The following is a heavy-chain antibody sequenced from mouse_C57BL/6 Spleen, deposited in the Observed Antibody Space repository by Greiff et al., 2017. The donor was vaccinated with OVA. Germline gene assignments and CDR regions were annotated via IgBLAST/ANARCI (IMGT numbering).Heavy chain of an antibody. Sequence: VQLQQSGPELVKPGASVKLSCKASGYTFTSYDINWVKQRPGQGLEWIGWIYPRDGSTTYNEKFKGKATLTVDTSSSTAYMELHSLTSEDSAVYFCARDGNDVWGTGTTVTVSS. V-gene: IGHV1-85*01. D-gene: IGHD2-1*01. CDR3: ARDGNDV. CDR1: GYTFTSYD. J-gene: IGHJ1*03. CDR2: IYPRDGST.